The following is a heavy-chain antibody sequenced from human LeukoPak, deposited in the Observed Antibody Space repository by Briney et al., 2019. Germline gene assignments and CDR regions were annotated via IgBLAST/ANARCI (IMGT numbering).Heavy chain of an antibody. D-gene: IGHD6-19*01. J-gene: IGHJ4*02. CDR2: INHSGST. Sequence: PSGTLSLTCAVYGGSFSGYYWSWIRQPPGKGLEWIGEINHSGSTNYNPSLKSRVTISVDTSKNQFSLKLSSVTAADTAVYYCARAVRKAVARGYFDYWDQGTLVTVSS. CDR1: GGSFSGYY. V-gene: IGHV4-34*01. CDR3: ARAVRKAVARGYFDY.